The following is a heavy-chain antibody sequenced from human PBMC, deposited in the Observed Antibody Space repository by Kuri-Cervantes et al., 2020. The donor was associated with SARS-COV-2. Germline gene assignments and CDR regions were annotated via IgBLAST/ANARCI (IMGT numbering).Heavy chain of an antibody. CDR1: GGTLSSYA. J-gene: IGHJ4*02. V-gene: IGHV1-69*13. CDR3: ARDQVSAAAGTGGSDY. Sequence: SVKVSCKASGGTLSSYAISWVRQAPGQGLEWMGRIIPIFGKANYAQKFQGRVTITADESTSTAYMELSSLRSEDTAVYYCARDQVSAAAGTGGSDYWGQGTLVTVSS. D-gene: IGHD6-13*01. CDR2: IIPIFGKA.